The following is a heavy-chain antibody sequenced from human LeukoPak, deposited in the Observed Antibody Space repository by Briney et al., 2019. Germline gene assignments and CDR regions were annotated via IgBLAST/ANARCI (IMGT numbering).Heavy chain of an antibody. CDR2: IIPIFGTA. CDR1: GGTFSSYA. CDR3: ARLGYGDSADY. V-gene: IGHV1-69*13. Sequence: GASVKVSXKASGGTFSSYAISWVRQAPGQGLEWMGGIIPIFGTANYAQKFQGRVTITADESTSTAYMELSSLRSEDTAVYYCARLGYGDSADYWGQGTLVTVSS. D-gene: IGHD4-17*01. J-gene: IGHJ4*02.